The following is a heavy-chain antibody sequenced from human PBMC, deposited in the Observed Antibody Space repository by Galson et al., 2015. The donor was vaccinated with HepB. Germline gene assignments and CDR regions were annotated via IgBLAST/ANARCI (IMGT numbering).Heavy chain of an antibody. CDR1: GSTFSSYG. Sequence: SLRLSCAASGSTFSSYGMHWVRQAPGKGLEWVEVIWYDGSNKYYADSVKGRFTISRDNSKNTLYLQMNSLRAEDTAVYYCGRDGYCRGGSCYAAGDYWGQGTLVTVSS. D-gene: IGHD2-15*01. J-gene: IGHJ4*02. CDR3: GRDGYCRGGSCYAAGDY. V-gene: IGHV3-33*01. CDR2: IWYDGSNK.